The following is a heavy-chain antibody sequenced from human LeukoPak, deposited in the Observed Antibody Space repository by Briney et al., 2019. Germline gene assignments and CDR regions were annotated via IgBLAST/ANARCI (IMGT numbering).Heavy chain of an antibody. D-gene: IGHD2-21*02. J-gene: IGHJ4*01. Sequence: PGGSLRLSCAASRFTFSSYAMSWVRQAPGKGLEWVSSIAGSSGYISYADSVKGRFTISRDNAKKSLYLQMTSLTAEDTAVYYCARDRGAYCGGDCYLGFDYWGRGTLVTVSS. CDR2: IAGSSGYI. CDR3: ARDRGAYCGGDCYLGFDY. CDR1: RFTFSSYA. V-gene: IGHV3-21*01.